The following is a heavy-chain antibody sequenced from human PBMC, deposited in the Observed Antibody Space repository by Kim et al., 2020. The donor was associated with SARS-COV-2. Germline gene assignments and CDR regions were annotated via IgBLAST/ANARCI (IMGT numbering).Heavy chain of an antibody. D-gene: IGHD1-26*01. CDR3: AREVRGSYYGRFDY. V-gene: IGHV3-30-3*01. J-gene: IGHJ4*02. Sequence: GGSLRLSCAASGFTFSSYAMHWVRQAPGKGLEWVAVISYDGSNKYYADSVKGRFTISRDNSKNTLYLQMNSLRAEDTAVYYCAREVRGSYYGRFDYWGQGTLVTVSS. CDR1: GFTFSSYA. CDR2: ISYDGSNK.